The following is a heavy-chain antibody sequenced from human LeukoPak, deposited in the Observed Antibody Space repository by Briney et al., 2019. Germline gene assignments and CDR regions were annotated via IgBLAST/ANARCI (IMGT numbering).Heavy chain of an antibody. CDR3: ARPNYYDSSGYHRAYYYYMDV. CDR1: GYTFTSYG. Sequence: ASVKVSCKASGYTFTSYGISWVRQAPGQGLEWMGWISAYNGNTNYAQKLQGRVTMTTDTSTSTAYMELRSLRSDDTAVYYCARPNYYDSSGYHRAYYYYMDVWGKGTTVTVSS. J-gene: IGHJ6*03. D-gene: IGHD3-22*01. CDR2: ISAYNGNT. V-gene: IGHV1-18*01.